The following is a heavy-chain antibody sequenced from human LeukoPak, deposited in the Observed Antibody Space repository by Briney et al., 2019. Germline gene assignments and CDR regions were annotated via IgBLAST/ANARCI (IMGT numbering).Heavy chain of an antibody. D-gene: IGHD4-17*01. CDR2: IYHSGST. V-gene: IGHV4-30-2*01. CDR3: ARAETVTRWTFDY. J-gene: IGHJ4*02. CDR1: GGSISSGGYS. Sequence: SETLSLTCAVSGGSISSGGYSWSWIRQPPGKGLEWIGYIYHSGSTYYNPSLKSRVTISVDRSKNQFSLKLSSVTAADTAVYYCARAETVTRWTFDYWGQGTLVTVSS.